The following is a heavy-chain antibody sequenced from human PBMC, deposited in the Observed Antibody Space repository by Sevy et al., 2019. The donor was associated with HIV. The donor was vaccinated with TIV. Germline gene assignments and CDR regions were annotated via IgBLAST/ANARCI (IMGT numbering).Heavy chain of an antibody. D-gene: IGHD3-10*01. CDR3: ASPIWFGESYYGMDV. CDR2: ISYDGSNK. V-gene: IGHV3-30*04. J-gene: IGHJ6*02. Sequence: GGSLRLSCAASGFTFSSYAMHWVRQAPGKGLEWVAVISYDGSNKYYADSVKGRFTISRDNSKNTLYLQMNSLRAEDTAVYYCASPIWFGESYYGMDVWGHGTTVTVSS. CDR1: GFTFSSYA.